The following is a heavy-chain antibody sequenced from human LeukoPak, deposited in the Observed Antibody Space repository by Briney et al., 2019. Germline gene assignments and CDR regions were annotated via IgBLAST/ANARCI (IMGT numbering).Heavy chain of an antibody. V-gene: IGHV3-66*01. D-gene: IGHD3-10*01. CDR1: GFTFSSYE. J-gene: IGHJ4*02. CDR3: AKVTYGSGTYGAFDS. Sequence: GGSLRLSCAASGFTFSSYEMNWVRQAPGKGLEWVSVIYSGGSTYYADSVKGRFTISRDNSKNTLYLQMNSLRAEDTAVYYCAKVTYGSGTYGAFDSWGQGTLVTVSS. CDR2: IYSGGST.